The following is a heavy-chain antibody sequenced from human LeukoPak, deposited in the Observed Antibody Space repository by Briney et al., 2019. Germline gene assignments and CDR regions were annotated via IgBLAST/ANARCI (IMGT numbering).Heavy chain of an antibody. D-gene: IGHD6-13*01. J-gene: IGHJ4*02. CDR3: ARQSGLQLEYGY. CDR2: IDPSDSYT. Sequence: GESLKFSCKGSGYSFTSYWISWVRQMPGKGLEWMGRIDPSDSYTNYSPSFQGHVTISADKSISTAYLQWSSLKASDTAMYYCARQSGLQLEYGYWGQGTLVTVSS. V-gene: IGHV5-10-1*01. CDR1: GYSFTSYW.